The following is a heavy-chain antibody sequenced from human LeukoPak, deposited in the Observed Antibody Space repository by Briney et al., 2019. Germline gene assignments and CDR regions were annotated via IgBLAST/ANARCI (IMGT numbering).Heavy chain of an antibody. CDR1: GFTFSSYW. CDR2: IKQDESEK. Sequence: PGGSLRLSCAASGFTFSSYWMSWVRQAPGKGLEWVANIKQDESEKYYVDSVKGRFTISRDNAKNSLYLQMNSLRAEDTAVYYCARDGTRYCSSTSCYRWFDPWGQGTLVTVSS. J-gene: IGHJ5*02. V-gene: IGHV3-7*01. D-gene: IGHD2-2*01. CDR3: ARDGTRYCSSTSCYRWFDP.